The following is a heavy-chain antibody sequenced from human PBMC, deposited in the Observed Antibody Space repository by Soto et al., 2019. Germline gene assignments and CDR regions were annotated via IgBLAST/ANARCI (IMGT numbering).Heavy chain of an antibody. CDR1: GGSISSYY. Sequence: SETLSLTCTVSGGSISSYYWSWIRQPAGKGLEWIGRIYTSGSTNYNPSLKSRVTMSVDTSKNQFSLKLSSVTAADTAVYYCASTDRGYSGYVFDYWGQGTLVTVSS. D-gene: IGHD5-12*01. CDR3: ASTDRGYSGYVFDY. V-gene: IGHV4-4*07. CDR2: IYTSGST. J-gene: IGHJ4*02.